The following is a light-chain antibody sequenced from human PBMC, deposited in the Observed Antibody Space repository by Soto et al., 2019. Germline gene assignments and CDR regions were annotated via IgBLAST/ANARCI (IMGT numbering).Light chain of an antibody. J-gene: IGLJ3*02. V-gene: IGLV8-61*01. CDR2: STN. CDR3: VLYMGSGISV. CDR1: SGAVSTSYY. Sequence: QTVVTQEPSFSVSPGGTVTLTCGLSSGAVSTSYYPSWYQQTPGQAPRTLIYSTNTRSSGVPDRFSGSILGNNAALTITGAQADDESDYYCVLYMGSGISVFGGGTTLT.